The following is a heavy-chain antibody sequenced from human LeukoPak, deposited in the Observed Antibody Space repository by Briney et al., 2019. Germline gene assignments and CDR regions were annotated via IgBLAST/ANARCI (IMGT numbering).Heavy chain of an antibody. D-gene: IGHD6-13*01. CDR1: GFTFSSYA. J-gene: IGHJ4*02. CDR2: LSGSGDIT. CDR3: AKGAYSGSWHGGNFDY. V-gene: IGHV3-23*01. Sequence: GGSLRLSCAASGFTFSSYAMTWVRQAQGKGLEWVSALSGSGDITYYADSVKGRFTISRDNSKNTLYLQMNTLRAEDTAVYYCAKGAYSGSWHGGNFDYWGQGTLVTVSS.